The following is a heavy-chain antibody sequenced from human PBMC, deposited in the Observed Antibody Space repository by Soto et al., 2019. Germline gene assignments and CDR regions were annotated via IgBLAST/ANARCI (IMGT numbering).Heavy chain of an antibody. D-gene: IGHD1-26*01. CDR3: AREDIMGTRSFDY. V-gene: IGHV4-59*12. Sequence: LSLTCTVSGASISSSYWSWIRQSPERGLEWIAYVYHTGATNYNPSLKSRVTIFRDNAKNSLYLQMNSLRDEDTAVYYCAREDIMGTRSFDYWGQGALVTVSS. CDR1: GASISSSY. J-gene: IGHJ4*02. CDR2: VYHTGAT.